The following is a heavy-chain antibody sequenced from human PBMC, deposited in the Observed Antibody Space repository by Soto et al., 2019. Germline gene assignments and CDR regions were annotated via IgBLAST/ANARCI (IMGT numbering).Heavy chain of an antibody. Sequence: GESLKISCKGSGYSFTSYWIGWVRQMPGKGLEWMGIIYPGDSDTRYSPSFQGQVTISADKSISTAYLQWSSLKASDTAMYYCARGFYPGYSSSVCIDYWGQGTLVTVSS. CDR3: ARGFYPGYSSSVCIDY. CDR2: IYPGDSDT. V-gene: IGHV5-51*01. CDR1: GYSFTSYW. J-gene: IGHJ4*02. D-gene: IGHD6-13*01.